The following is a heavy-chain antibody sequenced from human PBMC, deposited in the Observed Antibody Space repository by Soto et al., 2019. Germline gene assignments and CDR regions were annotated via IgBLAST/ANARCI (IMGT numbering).Heavy chain of an antibody. CDR2: IYYSGRT. D-gene: IGHD1-26*01. V-gene: IGHV4-30-4*01. CDR1: GCSISSDDYY. CDR3: ANLIVFHSSYYHDY. Sequence: SETLSLTCSVSGCSISSDDYYWAWIRQAPGEGLEWIGYIYYSGRTLYNPSLESRVAISIDTSQNQFSLKVLSVSGADTAVYYCANLIVFHSSYYHDYWGHGTLVTVSS. J-gene: IGHJ4*01.